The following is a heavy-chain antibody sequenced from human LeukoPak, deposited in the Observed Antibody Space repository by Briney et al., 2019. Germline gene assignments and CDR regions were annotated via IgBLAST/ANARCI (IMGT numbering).Heavy chain of an antibody. J-gene: IGHJ4*02. D-gene: IGHD5-24*01. CDR2: IYAGGRV. Sequence: PGGSLRLSCAASGFTFSSYAMSSGSTFSNFAMSWVRQAPGKGLEWVSLIYAGGRVFYGDSVKGRFTISRDNLGNSVYLHMNSLRAEDTAVYYCARVSGLVGDGYDYWGYFDLWGQGTLVTVSS. CDR1: GFTFSSYAMSSGSTFSNFA. CDR3: ARVSGLVGDGYDYWGYFDL. V-gene: IGHV3-66*01.